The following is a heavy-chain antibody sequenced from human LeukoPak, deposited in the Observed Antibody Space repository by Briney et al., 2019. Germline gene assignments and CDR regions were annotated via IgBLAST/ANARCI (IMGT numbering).Heavy chain of an antibody. CDR2: VNNDGSST. CDR3: AKGGLRVTDY. J-gene: IGHJ4*02. D-gene: IGHD5/OR15-5a*01. Sequence: GGSLRLSCAASGFIFSNYWMHWVRQAPGKGRVWVSRVNNDGSSTTYADSVKGRFTISRDNAKNTLYLQMNSLRAEDTAVYYCAKGGLRVTDYWGQGTLVTVSS. CDR1: GFIFSNYW. V-gene: IGHV3-74*03.